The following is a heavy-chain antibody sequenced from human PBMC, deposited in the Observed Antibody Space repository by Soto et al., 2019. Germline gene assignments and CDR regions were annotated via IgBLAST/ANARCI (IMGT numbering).Heavy chain of an antibody. CDR1: GFTFSSYA. V-gene: IGHV3-23*01. J-gene: IGHJ4*02. D-gene: IGHD2-2*01. CDR2: ISGSGGST. CDR3: AKDDLGYCSSTSCYEPYFDY. Sequence: GGSLRLSCAASGFTFSSYAMSWVRQAPGKGLEWVSAISGSGGSTYYADSVKGRFTISRDNSKNTLYLQMNSLRAEDTAVYYCAKDDLGYCSSTSCYEPYFDYWGQGTLVTVSS.